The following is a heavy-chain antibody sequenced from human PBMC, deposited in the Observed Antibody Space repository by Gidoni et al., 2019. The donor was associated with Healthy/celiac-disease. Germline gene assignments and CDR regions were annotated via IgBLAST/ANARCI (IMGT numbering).Heavy chain of an antibody. CDR3: AKDWGGAYFHY. D-gene: IGHD2-21*01. V-gene: IGHV3-30*18. CDR2: ISYDGSNK. Sequence: QVQLVESGGGVVQPGRSLRLSCAASGFTFSSYDMHWVRQAPGKGLEWVAVISYDGSNKYYADSVKGRFTISRDNSKNTVHLQMNSLRAEDTAVYYCAKDWGGAYFHYWGQGTLVTVSS. CDR1: GFTFSSYD. J-gene: IGHJ4*02.